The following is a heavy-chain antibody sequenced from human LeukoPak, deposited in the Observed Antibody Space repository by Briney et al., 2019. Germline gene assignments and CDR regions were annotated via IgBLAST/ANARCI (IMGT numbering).Heavy chain of an antibody. J-gene: IGHJ6*04. CDR2: IYSGGST. V-gene: IGHV3-53*01. CDR1: GFTVSSNY. D-gene: IGHD3-10*02. Sequence: GGSLRLSCAASGFTVSSNYMSWVRQAPGKGLEWVSVIYSGGSTYYAASVKGRFTISRDNAKNTLYLQMNSLRAEDTAVYYCAELGITMIGGVWGKGTTVTISS. CDR3: AELGITMIGGV.